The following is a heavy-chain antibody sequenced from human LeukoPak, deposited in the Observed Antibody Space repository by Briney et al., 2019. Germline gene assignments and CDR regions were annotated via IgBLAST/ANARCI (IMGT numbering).Heavy chain of an antibody. CDR1: GFSFSNHG. D-gene: IGHD2-2*01. Sequence: GGSLRLSCAASGFSFSNHGIHWVRQAPGKGLEWVSLIWYDGSNKYYADSVKGRFTISRDNSKNTLYLQMNSLRAEDTAVYYCAREGYCSSTSCHWVDIWGQGTMVTVSS. J-gene: IGHJ3*02. CDR3: AREGYCSSTSCHWVDI. CDR2: IWYDGSNK. V-gene: IGHV3-30*19.